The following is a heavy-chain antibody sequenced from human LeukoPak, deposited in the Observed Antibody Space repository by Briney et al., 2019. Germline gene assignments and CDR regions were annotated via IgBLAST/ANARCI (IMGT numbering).Heavy chain of an antibody. CDR2: ISWNSGSI. CDR3: AKARIVVVVAAGFDY. V-gene: IGHV3-9*01. Sequence: GRSLRLSCAASGFTFDDYAMHWVRQAPGKGLEWVSGISWNSGSIGYADSVKGRFTISRDNAKNSLYLQMNSLRAEDTALYYCAKARIVVVVAAGFDYWGQGTLVTVSS. J-gene: IGHJ4*02. D-gene: IGHD2-15*01. CDR1: GFTFDDYA.